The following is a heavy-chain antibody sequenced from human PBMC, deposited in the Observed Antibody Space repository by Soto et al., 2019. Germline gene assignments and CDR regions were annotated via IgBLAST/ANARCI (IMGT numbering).Heavy chain of an antibody. CDR1: GYTFTSYA. V-gene: IGHV1-3*01. Sequence: ASVKVSCKASGYTFTSYAMHWVRQAPGKRLEWMGWINAGNGNTKYSQKFQGRVTITRDTSAGTAYMELSSLRSEDTAVDYCERVTYDSSGYYYDAFDIWGQGTMVTVSS. J-gene: IGHJ3*02. CDR2: INAGNGNT. CDR3: ERVTYDSSGYYYDAFDI. D-gene: IGHD3-22*01.